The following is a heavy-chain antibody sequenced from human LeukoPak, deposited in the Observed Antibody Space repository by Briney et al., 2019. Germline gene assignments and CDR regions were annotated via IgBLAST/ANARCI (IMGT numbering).Heavy chain of an antibody. CDR2: ISAYNGNT. J-gene: IGHJ4*02. CDR1: GYTFTSYG. V-gene: IGHV1-18*01. D-gene: IGHD4-17*01. CDR3: ARAMIYGDCDY. Sequence: EASVKVSCTASGYTFTSYGISWVRQAPGQGLEWMGWISAYNGNTNYAQKLQGRVTMTTDTSTSTAYMELRSLRSDDTAVYYCARAMIYGDCDYWGQGTLVTVSS.